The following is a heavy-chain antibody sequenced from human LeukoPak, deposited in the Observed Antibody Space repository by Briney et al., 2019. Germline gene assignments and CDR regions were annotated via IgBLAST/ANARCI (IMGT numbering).Heavy chain of an antibody. J-gene: IGHJ4*02. CDR3: ACTPGYSSGWLVDY. D-gene: IGHD6-19*01. CDR2: IYYSGST. Sequence: PSETLSLTCTVSGGPVSSGSYYWSWIRQPPGKGLEWIGYIYYSGSTNYNPSLKSRVTISVDTSKNQFSLKLSSVTAADTAVYYCACTPGYSSGWLVDYWGQGTLVTASS. V-gene: IGHV4-61*01. CDR1: GGPVSSGSYY.